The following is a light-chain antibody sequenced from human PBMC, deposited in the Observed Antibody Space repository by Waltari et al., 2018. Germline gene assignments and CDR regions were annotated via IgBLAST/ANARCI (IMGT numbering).Light chain of an antibody. J-gene: IGKJ2*01. V-gene: IGKV3-11*01. CDR1: QSVGTY. Sequence: VLTQSPATLSLSPGDTATLSCRASQSVGTYLAWYQQKPGQAPRLLIYDASNRATGIPDRFRGSGSGTDVTLTISSLEPEDFALYYCQQRSSWTPHTFGQGARLEIK. CDR3: QQRSSWTPHT. CDR2: DAS.